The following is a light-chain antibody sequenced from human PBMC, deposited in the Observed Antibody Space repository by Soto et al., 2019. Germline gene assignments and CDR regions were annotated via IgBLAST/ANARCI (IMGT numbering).Light chain of an antibody. Sequence: EVVLTQSPGTLSLSPGERVTLSCRTSQSVSSTFLAWYQQKPGQAPRPLIYGASTRATGIPDRFSGSGSGTDFTLTISRLEPEDFAVYYCQQYDTSPPTYTFGQGTKLEIK. CDR1: QSVSSTF. J-gene: IGKJ2*01. CDR3: QQYDTSPPTYT. CDR2: GAS. V-gene: IGKV3-20*01.